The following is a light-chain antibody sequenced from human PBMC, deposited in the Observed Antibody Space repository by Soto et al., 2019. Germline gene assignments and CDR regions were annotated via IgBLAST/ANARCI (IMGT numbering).Light chain of an antibody. Sequence: QLVLTQPPSVSGAPGQRVTISCTGSSSNIGAGYDVHGYQQLPGTAPKLLIYGNSNRPSGVPDRFAGSKSGTSASLAITGLQAEDEADYYCQSYDSSLSGVVFGGGTK. CDR1: SSNIGAGYD. CDR2: GNS. V-gene: IGLV1-40*01. J-gene: IGLJ2*01. CDR3: QSYDSSLSGVV.